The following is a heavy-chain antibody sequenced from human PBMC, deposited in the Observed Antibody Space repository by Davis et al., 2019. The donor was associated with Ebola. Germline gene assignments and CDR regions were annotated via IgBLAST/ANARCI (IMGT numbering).Heavy chain of an antibody. D-gene: IGHD6-19*01. CDR3: VRGWTRTGFDY. CDR1: GDSVSTAG. V-gene: IGHV6-1*01. Sequence: HSQTLSLTCAISGDSVSTAGWNWIRQSPSRGLEWLGRTYYKSKWYNDYAASVKSRITINPDTSRNQFSLQLNSVTPEDTAVYYCVRGWTRTGFDYWGQGTLVTVSS. CDR2: TYYKSKWYN. J-gene: IGHJ4*02.